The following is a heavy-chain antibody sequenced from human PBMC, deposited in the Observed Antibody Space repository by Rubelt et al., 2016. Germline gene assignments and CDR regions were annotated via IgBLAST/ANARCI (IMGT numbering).Heavy chain of an antibody. D-gene: IGHD6-19*01. Sequence: EVRLVESGGGLVQPGGSLRLSCAASGFTFSSYSMNWVRQAPGKGLEWVSSISSSSSYIYYADSVKGRFTISRDNAKNSLYLHMNSLRAEDTAVYYCAREVTAVAASEFDYWGQGTLVTVSS. J-gene: IGHJ4*02. CDR2: ISSSSSYI. CDR1: GFTFSSYS. V-gene: IGHV3-21*01. CDR3: AREVTAVAASEFDY.